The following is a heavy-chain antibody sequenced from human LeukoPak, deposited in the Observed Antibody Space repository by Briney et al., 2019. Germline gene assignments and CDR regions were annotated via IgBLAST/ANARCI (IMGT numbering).Heavy chain of an antibody. CDR2: ISSSSSTI. Sequence: GGSLRLPCAASGFTFSSYSMNWVRQAPGKGLEWVSYISSSSSTIYYADSVKGRFTISRDNAKNSLYLQMNSLRAEDTAVYYCARTLRFLEWYSVWGQGTLVTVSS. V-gene: IGHV3-48*01. CDR3: ARTLRFLEWYSV. J-gene: IGHJ4*02. CDR1: GFTFSSYS. D-gene: IGHD3-3*01.